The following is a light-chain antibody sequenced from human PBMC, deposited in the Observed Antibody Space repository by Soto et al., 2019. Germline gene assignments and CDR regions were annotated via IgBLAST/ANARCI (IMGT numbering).Light chain of an antibody. CDR1: QDIGNF. V-gene: IGKV1-33*01. J-gene: IGKJ2*01. CDR3: HQYDNVPQT. Sequence: DIQMTQSPSSLSASVGDRVTITCQASQDIGNFLNWYQQKPGKAPKLLVYDASKLQTGVPSRFSGSGSGTNFTFTISSLQPEDSATYYCHQYDNVPQTFGQGTKLEIK. CDR2: DAS.